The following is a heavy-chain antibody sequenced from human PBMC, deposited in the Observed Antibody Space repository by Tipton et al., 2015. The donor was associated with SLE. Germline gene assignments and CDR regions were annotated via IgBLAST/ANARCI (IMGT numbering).Heavy chain of an antibody. Sequence: SLRLSCAASGFIFSSYSMNWVRQAPGKGLEWVSSISSSSSYIYYADSVKGRFTISRDNAKNSLYLQMNSLRAEDTAVYYCARDSGNYDSSGDAFDIWGQGTMVTVSS. CDR3: ARDSGNYDSSGDAFDI. D-gene: IGHD3-22*01. V-gene: IGHV3-21*03. CDR2: ISSSSSYI. J-gene: IGHJ3*02. CDR1: GFIFSSYS.